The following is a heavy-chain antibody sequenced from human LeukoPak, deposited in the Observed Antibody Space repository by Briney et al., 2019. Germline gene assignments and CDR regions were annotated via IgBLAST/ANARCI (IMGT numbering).Heavy chain of an antibody. D-gene: IGHD3-16*02. Sequence: SDTLSLTCAVYGGSFSGYYWSCIRQPPGKGLEAIGEINHSGSTNYNPSLKSRVTISVDTSKNQFSLKLSSVTAADTAVYYCARGHYDYVWGSYRFFDYWGQGTLVTVSS. CDR1: GGSFSGYY. CDR3: ARGHYDYVWGSYRFFDY. V-gene: IGHV4-34*01. CDR2: INHSGST. J-gene: IGHJ4*02.